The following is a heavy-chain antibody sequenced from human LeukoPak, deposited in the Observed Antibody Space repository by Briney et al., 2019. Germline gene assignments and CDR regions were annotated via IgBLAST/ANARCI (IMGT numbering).Heavy chain of an antibody. CDR2: IYSGGST. Sequence: GGSLRLSCAASGFTVSSYYMNWVRQAPGKGLEWLSVIYSGGSTYFADSVKGRFTISRDNSKNTLYLQMNSLRAEDTAVYYCARGLGSYSYYFDYWGQGTLATVSS. CDR1: GFTVSSYY. D-gene: IGHD3-10*01. J-gene: IGHJ4*02. CDR3: ARGLGSYSYYFDY. V-gene: IGHV3-66*01.